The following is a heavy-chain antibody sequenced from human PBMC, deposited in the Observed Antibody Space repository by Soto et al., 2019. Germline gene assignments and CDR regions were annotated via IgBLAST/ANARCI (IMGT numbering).Heavy chain of an antibody. D-gene: IGHD1-26*01. CDR1: GGSIISDY. V-gene: IGHV4-59*01. CDR2: ISYSGST. J-gene: IGHJ4*02. CDR3: ARVLTGSSLFDY. Sequence: QLQESGPGLVKPSETLSLTCTVSGGSIISDYWSWIRQPPGKGLEWIGYISYSGSTNYNPSLKSRVPISVDTSKNQFSLTLSSVTAADTAVYYCARVLTGSSLFDYWGQGTLVTVSS.